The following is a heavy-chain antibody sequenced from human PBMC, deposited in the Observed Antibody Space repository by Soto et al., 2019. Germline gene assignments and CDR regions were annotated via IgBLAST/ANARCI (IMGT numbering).Heavy chain of an antibody. CDR3: AKIWDYYDSSGYFGPLDY. J-gene: IGHJ4*02. V-gene: IGHV3-30*18. CDR1: GFTFSSYG. D-gene: IGHD3-22*01. CDR2: ISYDGSNK. Sequence: ESWGGGVQPGRSLRLSCAASGFTFSSYGMHWVRQAPGKGLEWVAVISYDGSNKYYADSVKGRFTISRDNSKNTLYLQMNSLRAEDTAVYYCAKIWDYYDSSGYFGPLDYWGQGTLVTVSS.